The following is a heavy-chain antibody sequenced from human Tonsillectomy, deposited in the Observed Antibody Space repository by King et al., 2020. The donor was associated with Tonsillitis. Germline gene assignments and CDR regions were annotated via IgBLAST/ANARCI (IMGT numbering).Heavy chain of an antibody. J-gene: IGHJ4*02. V-gene: IGHV3-30*18. Sequence: VQLVESGGGVVQPGGSLRLSCEASGFLFKSFGMHWVRQAPAKGLEWVATLSYDGGDKYYAESVKGRFTISRDNSERRLYLQMNSLRREDTAIYFCAKEGAGPFDSWGRGTLVTVSA. CDR3: AKEGAGPFDS. CDR2: LSYDGGDK. CDR1: GFLFKSFG. D-gene: IGHD1-14*01.